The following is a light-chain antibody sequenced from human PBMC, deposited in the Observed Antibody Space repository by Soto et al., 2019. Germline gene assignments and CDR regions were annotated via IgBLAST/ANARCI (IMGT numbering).Light chain of an antibody. CDR1: QSINNN. J-gene: IGKJ3*01. CDR3: TQYDRWPFS. V-gene: IGKV3-15*01. CDR2: GAS. Sequence: EIVMTQSPAILSVSPGERATLSCRATQSINNNVAWYQQKPGQAPRLLIYGASTRANGLPARFSGSGSGAQFTLNISRLQSEDLAVNYCTQYDRWPFSFGPGTKVDIK.